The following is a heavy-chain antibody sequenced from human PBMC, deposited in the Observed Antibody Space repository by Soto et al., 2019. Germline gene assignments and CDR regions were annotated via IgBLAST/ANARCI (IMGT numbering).Heavy chain of an antibody. CDR1: GYSISSYY. V-gene: IGHV4-59*01. Sequence: PSETLSLTCTVSGYSISSYYWSWIRQPPGKGLEWIGYVYYSGSTNYNPSLKSRVTISVDTSKNQFSLKLSSVTAADTAVYYCARDRDGNNYSNWFEPWGQGTLVTVS. CDR2: VYYSGST. CDR3: ARDRDGNNYSNWFEP. J-gene: IGHJ5*02. D-gene: IGHD3-10*01.